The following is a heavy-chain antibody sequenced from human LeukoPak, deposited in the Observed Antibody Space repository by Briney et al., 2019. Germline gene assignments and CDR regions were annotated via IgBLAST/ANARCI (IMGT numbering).Heavy chain of an antibody. J-gene: IGHJ4*02. CDR1: GGSISSYY. CDR3: AAIPQPWLVWWYFDY. V-gene: IGHV4-59*08. Sequence: PSETLSLTCTVSGGSISSYYWSWIRQPPGKGLEWMGYIYYSGSTNYNPSLKSRVTISVDTSKNQFSLKLSSVTAADTAVYYCAAIPQPWLVWWYFDYWGQGTLVTVS. CDR2: IYYSGST. D-gene: IGHD6-19*01.